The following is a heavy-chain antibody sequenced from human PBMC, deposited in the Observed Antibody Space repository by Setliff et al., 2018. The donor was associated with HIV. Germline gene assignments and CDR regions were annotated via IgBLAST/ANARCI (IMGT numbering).Heavy chain of an antibody. CDR2: TYTSGKT. V-gene: IGHV4-61*09. J-gene: IGHJ2*01. D-gene: IGHD1-26*01. CDR3: ARAAYSGTYLWEPATDL. CDR1: GDSITRGSYY. Sequence: PSETLSLTCTVSGDSITRGSYYWSWIRQPAGKGLEWIGHTYTSGKTHYSPSLKSRITISADTSKNQLSLNLSSVTAADTAVYYCARAAYSGTYLWEPATDLWGRGTLVTVSS.